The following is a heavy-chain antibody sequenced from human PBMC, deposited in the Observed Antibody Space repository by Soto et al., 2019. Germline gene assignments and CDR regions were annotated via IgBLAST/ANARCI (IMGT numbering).Heavy chain of an antibody. CDR1: GGSFSGYY. V-gene: IGHV4-34*01. D-gene: IGHD6-19*01. J-gene: IGHJ4*02. CDR3: ARNWYTSGRYSLLQSFDFDY. CDR2: INDSGDT. Sequence: QVQLHQWGAGLLKPSETLSLTCAVYGGSFSGYYWSWIRQPPGKGLEWIGEINDSGDTNYNPSLTSRIPLSVDTSKNQFALRLSSVTAADTAVYYCARNWYTSGRYSLLQSFDFDYWGQGALVIVSS.